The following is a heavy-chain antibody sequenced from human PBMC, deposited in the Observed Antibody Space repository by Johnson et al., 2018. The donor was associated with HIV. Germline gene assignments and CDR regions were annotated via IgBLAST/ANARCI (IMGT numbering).Heavy chain of an antibody. J-gene: IGHJ3*02. CDR2: ILYDGSNK. V-gene: IGHV3-30*04. Sequence: VQLVESGGVVVQPGGSLRLSCAASGFTFSSYAMNWVRQAPGKGLEWVAVILYDGSNKYYADSVKGRFTISRDNSKNTLYLQMNSLRAEDTAVYYCARVQGDRGAYDAFAIWGQGAMVTVSS. CDR3: ARVQGDRGAYDAFAI. D-gene: IGHD3-10*01. CDR1: GFTFSSYA.